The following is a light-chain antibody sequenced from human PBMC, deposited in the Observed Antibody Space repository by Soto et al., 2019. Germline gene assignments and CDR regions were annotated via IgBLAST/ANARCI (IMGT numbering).Light chain of an antibody. J-gene: IGKJ5*01. V-gene: IGKV3D-15*01. CDR2: GAS. CDR3: QQYNNWPLSIT. CDR1: QSVSRK. Sequence: EIVMTQSPATLSVSPWESATLSCRASQSVSRKLVWYQQKPGQAPRLLLYGASTRAAGIPARFSGSGSGTEFTLTISSLQSEDFAVYYCQQYNNWPLSITFGQGTRLEIK.